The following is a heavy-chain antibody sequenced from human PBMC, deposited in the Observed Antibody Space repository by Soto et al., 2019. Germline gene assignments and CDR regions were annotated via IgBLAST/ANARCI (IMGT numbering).Heavy chain of an antibody. Sequence: ASGKVSNKASGYTFTSYAMHWVRQAPGQRLEWMGRINAGNGNTKYSQKFQGRVTITRDTSASTAYMELSSLRSEDTAVYYCARAITMVRGVVTIYYYGMDVWGQGTTVTVSS. D-gene: IGHD3-10*01. J-gene: IGHJ6*02. CDR2: INAGNGNT. V-gene: IGHV1-3*01. CDR1: GYTFTSYA. CDR3: ARAITMVRGVVTIYYYGMDV.